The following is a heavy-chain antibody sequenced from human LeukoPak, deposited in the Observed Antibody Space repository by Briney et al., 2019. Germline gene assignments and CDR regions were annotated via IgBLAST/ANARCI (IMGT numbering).Heavy chain of an antibody. CDR2: INAGNGNT. CDR1: GYTFTGYY. Sequence: ASVKVSCKASGYTFTGYYMHWVRQAPGQRLEWMGWINAGNGNTKYSQKFQGRVTMTRDTSTSTVYMELSSLRSEDTAVYYCARAPPVHPNPDYWGQGTLVTVSS. J-gene: IGHJ4*02. CDR3: ARAPPVHPNPDY. V-gene: IGHV1/OR15-3*02. D-gene: IGHD1-1*01.